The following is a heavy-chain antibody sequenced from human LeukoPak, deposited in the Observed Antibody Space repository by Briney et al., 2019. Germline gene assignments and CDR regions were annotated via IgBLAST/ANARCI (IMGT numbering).Heavy chain of an antibody. V-gene: IGHV1-69*06. J-gene: IGHJ5*02. Sequence: ASVKVSCKASGGTFSSYAISWVRQAPRQGLEWMGGIIPIFGTANYAQKFQGRVTMTANTSINTAYMELSSLRSEDTAVYYCARMHYYDSGGSNWFDPWGQGTLVTVSS. CDR3: ARMHYYDSGGSNWFDP. CDR2: IIPIFGTA. D-gene: IGHD3-10*01. CDR1: GGTFSSYA.